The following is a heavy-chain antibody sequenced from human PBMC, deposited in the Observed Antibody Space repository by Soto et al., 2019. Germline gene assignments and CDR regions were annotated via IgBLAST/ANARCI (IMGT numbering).Heavy chain of an antibody. D-gene: IGHD3-22*01. CDR3: ARDSGYYYDSSVHLP. J-gene: IGHJ5*02. CDR2: IIPILGIA. CDR1: GGTFSSYT. V-gene: IGHV1-69*04. Sequence: SVKVSCKASGGTFSSYTISWVRQAPGQGLEWMGRIIPILGIANYAQKFQGRVTITADKSTSTAYMELSSLRSEDTAVYYCARDSGYYYDSSVHLPWGQGTLVTVSS.